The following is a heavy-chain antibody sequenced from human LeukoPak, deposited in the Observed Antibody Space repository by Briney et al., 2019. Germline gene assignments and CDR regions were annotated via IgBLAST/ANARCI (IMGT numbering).Heavy chain of an antibody. Sequence: PGGSLRLSCAASGFSFSDYYMDWVRQAPGKGLEWVGRTRNKANSYTTEYGASVKGRFTISRDDSKNSLYLQMNSLKTEDTAVYYCTRSRSSGYGPVDYWGQGTLVTVSS. CDR3: TRSRSSGYGPVDY. D-gene: IGHD3-22*01. CDR2: TRNKANSYTT. CDR1: GFSFSDYY. V-gene: IGHV3-72*01. J-gene: IGHJ4*02.